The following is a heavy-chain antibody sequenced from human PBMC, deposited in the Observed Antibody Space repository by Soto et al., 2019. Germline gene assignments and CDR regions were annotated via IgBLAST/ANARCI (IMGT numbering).Heavy chain of an antibody. J-gene: IGHJ5*02. CDR2: INHSGST. D-gene: IGHD6-13*01. CDR1: GGSFSGYY. CDR3: ARAAGLAAAGGWFDP. Sequence: QVQLQQWGAGLLKPSETLSLTCAVYGGSFSGYYWSWIRQPPGKGLEWIGEINHSGSTNYNPSLKSRVTISVDTSKNQFSLKLSSVTAADTAVYYGARAAGLAAAGGWFDPWGQGTLVTVSS. V-gene: IGHV4-34*01.